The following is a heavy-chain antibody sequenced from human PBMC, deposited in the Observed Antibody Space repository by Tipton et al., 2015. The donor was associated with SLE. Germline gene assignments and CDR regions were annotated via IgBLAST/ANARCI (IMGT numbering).Heavy chain of an antibody. CDR3: ARGPPFMEWERNWFDP. Sequence: TLSLTCTVSGGSIRSYYWTWIRQPPGKRLEWIAYIYHSGITNYNPSFQSRVTISVDRSKNQFSLKLTSVTAADTAVYYCARGPPFMEWERNWFDPWGQGTQVTVSS. CDR1: GGSIRSYY. J-gene: IGHJ5*02. CDR2: IYHSGIT. D-gene: IGHD3-3*02. V-gene: IGHV4-59*01.